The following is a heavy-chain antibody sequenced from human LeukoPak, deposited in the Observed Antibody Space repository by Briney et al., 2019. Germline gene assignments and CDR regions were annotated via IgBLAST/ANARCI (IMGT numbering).Heavy chain of an antibody. CDR3: AIYYYDSSGHPEGVDY. CDR1: GYSFTSYG. CDR2: ISVYNDNT. V-gene: IGHV1-18*01. D-gene: IGHD3-22*01. Sequence: ASVKVSCKASGYSFTSYGISWVRQAPGQGLEWMGWISVYNDNTVYAQKIQGRVTMTTDTSTTTAYMELRSLRSDDTAVYYCAIYYYDSSGHPEGVDYWGQGTLVTVSS. J-gene: IGHJ4*02.